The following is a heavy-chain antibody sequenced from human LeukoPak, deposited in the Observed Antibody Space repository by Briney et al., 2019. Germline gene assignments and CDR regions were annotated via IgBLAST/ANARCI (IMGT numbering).Heavy chain of an antibody. V-gene: IGHV4-39*01. J-gene: IGHJ5*02. CDR1: GGSISSSSYY. CDR3: ARHLTIFGATTWFDP. CDR2: IYYSGST. Sequence: SGTLSLTCTVSGGSISSSSYYWGWIRQPPGKGLEWIGSIYYSGSTYYNPSLKSRVTISVDTSKNQFSLKLSSVTAADTAVYYCARHLTIFGATTWFDPWGQGTLVTVSS. D-gene: IGHD3-3*01.